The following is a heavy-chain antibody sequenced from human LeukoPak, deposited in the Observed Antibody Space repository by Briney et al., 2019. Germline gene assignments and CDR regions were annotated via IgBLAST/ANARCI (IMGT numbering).Heavy chain of an antibody. Sequence: PGGSLRLSCVASGFTFTNFALHWVRQAPGKGLEWVSSISSSSSYIYYADSVKGRFTISRDNSKNTLYLQMNSLRAEDTAIYYCAKESLLLRGPLLIYYFDFWGQGTLVTVSS. D-gene: IGHD3-10*01. CDR2: ISSSSSYI. J-gene: IGHJ4*02. CDR1: GFTFTNFA. V-gene: IGHV3-21*04. CDR3: AKESLLLRGPLLIYYFDF.